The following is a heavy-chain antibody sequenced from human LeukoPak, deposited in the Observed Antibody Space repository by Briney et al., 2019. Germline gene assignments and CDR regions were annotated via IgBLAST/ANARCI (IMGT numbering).Heavy chain of an antibody. CDR1: GFTFSSYS. CDR2: ISSSSSYI. Sequence: GGSLRFSCAASGFTFSSYSMNWVRQAPGKGLEWVSSISSSSSYIYYADSVKGRFTISRDNAKNSLYLQMNSLRAEDTAVYYCASRGHPYYYDSSGYYMGPPDYWGQGTLVTVSS. J-gene: IGHJ4*02. D-gene: IGHD3-22*01. V-gene: IGHV3-21*01. CDR3: ASRGHPYYYDSSGYYMGPPDY.